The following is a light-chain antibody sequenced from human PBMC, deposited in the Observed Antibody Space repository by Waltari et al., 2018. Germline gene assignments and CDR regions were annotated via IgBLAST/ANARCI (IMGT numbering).Light chain of an antibody. CDR3: QKYVSLPAT. CDR1: QSVSRS. CDR2: DAS. V-gene: IGKV3-20*01. Sequence: EIVLTQSPGTLSLSPGERATLSCRASQSVSRSLAWYQQKPGQAPRLLIYDASTRATGIPDRFSGSGSGTDFSLTISRLEPEDFAVYYCQKYVSLPATFGQGTKLEIK. J-gene: IGKJ1*01.